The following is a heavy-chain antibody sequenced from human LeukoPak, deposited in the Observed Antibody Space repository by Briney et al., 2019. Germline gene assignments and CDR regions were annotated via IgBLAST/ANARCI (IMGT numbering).Heavy chain of an antibody. J-gene: IGHJ6*02. Sequence: GGSLRLSCAASGFTFSSYAVSWVRQAPGKGLEWVSAISGSGGSTYYADSVKGRFTISRDNSKNTLYLQMNSLRAEDTAVYYCAKVRVDPQVVPAARWDYYYYYGMDVWGQGTTVTVSS. CDR1: GFTFSSYA. CDR3: AKVRVDPQVVPAARWDYYYYYGMDV. CDR2: ISGSGGST. D-gene: IGHD2-2*01. V-gene: IGHV3-23*01.